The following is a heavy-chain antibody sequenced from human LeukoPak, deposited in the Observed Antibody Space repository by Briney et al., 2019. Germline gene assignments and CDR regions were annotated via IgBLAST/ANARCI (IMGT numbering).Heavy chain of an antibody. CDR2: IYTSGST. V-gene: IGHV4-4*07. Sequence: SETLCLTCTVSGGSISSYYWSWIRQPAGKGLEWIGRIYTSGSTNYNPSLKSRVTMSVDTSKNQFSLKLSSVTAADTAVYYCARDWNYYDSSGYYYYYYGMDVWGQGTTVTVSS. D-gene: IGHD3-22*01. CDR3: ARDWNYYDSSGYYYYYYGMDV. CDR1: GGSISSYY. J-gene: IGHJ6*02.